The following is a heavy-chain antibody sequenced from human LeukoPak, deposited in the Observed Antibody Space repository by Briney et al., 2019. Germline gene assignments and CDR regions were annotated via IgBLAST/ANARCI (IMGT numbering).Heavy chain of an antibody. CDR1: GFTFSSYS. Sequence: GGSLRPSCAASGFTFSSYSMNWVRQAPGKGLEWVSSISSSSSYICYADSVKGRFTISRDNAKNSLYLQMNSLRAEDTAVYYCARSSSSLNFDYWGQGTLVTVSS. J-gene: IGHJ4*02. D-gene: IGHD6-6*01. CDR3: ARSSSSLNFDY. V-gene: IGHV3-21*01. CDR2: ISSSSSYI.